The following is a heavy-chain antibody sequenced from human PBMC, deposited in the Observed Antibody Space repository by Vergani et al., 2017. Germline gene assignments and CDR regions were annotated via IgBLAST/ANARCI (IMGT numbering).Heavy chain of an antibody. V-gene: IGHV4-61*02. CDR3: GRGRDNCRSTTCYEGYYYYMDV. CDR2: IYTSGST. Sequence: QVQLQESGPGLVKPSQTLSLTCTVSGGSISSGSYYWSWIRQPAGKGLEWIGRIYTSGSTNYNPSLKSRVTISVDTSKNQFSLKLSSVTAADTAVYFCGRGRDNCRSTTCYEGYYYYMDVWGKGTTVTVSS. D-gene: IGHD2-2*01. J-gene: IGHJ6*03. CDR1: GGSISSGSYY.